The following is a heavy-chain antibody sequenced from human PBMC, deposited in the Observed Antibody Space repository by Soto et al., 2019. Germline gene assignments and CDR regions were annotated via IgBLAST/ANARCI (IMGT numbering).Heavy chain of an antibody. CDR2: INHSGST. CDR3: ARGPITTNPRFDP. J-gene: IGHJ5*02. V-gene: IGHV4-34*01. Sequence: QVQLQQWGAGLLKPSETLSLTCAVYGGSFSGYYWSWIRQPPGKGVEWIGEINHSGSTNYNPSLKSRVTISVDTSKNQFSLKLSSVTAADTAVYYCARGPITTNPRFDPWGQGTLVTVSS. D-gene: IGHD3-22*01. CDR1: GGSFSGYY.